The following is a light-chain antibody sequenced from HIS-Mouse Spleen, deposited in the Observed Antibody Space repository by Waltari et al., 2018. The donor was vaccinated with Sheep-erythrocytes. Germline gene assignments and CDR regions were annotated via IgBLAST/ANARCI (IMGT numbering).Light chain of an antibody. Sequence: QSVLTQPPSVSAAPRQRVTIPCSGSSSNTGTTAVNWYQQLPGKAPKLLIYYDDLLPSGVSDRFSGSKSGTSASLAISGLQSEDEADYYCAAWDDRLNGPVFGGGTKLTVL. CDR1: SSNTGTTA. J-gene: IGLJ2*01. V-gene: IGLV1-36*01. CDR2: YDD. CDR3: AAWDDRLNGPV.